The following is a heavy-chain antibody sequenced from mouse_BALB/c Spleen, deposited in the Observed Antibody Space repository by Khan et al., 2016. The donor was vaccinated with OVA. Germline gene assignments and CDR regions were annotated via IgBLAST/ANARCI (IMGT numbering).Heavy chain of an antibody. CDR2: ISSGSSTI. CDR1: GFTFSSFG. J-gene: IGHJ3*01. Sequence: VQPGGSRKLSCAASGFTFSSFGMHWVRQAPEKGLEWVAYISSGSSTIYYADTVKGRFTISRDNPKNTLFLQMTSLRSEDTAMYYCVVITAWFAYWGQGTLVTVSA. V-gene: IGHV5-17*02. CDR3: VVITAWFAY. D-gene: IGHD2-4*01.